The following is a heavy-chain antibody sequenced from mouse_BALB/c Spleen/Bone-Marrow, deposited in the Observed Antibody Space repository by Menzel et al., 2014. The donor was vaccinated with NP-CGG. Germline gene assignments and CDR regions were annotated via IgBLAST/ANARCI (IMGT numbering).Heavy chain of an antibody. CDR3: ARTYFDY. J-gene: IGHJ2*01. V-gene: IGHV1S81*02. Sequence: QVQLQQPGAELVKPGASVKLSCKASGYTFTSYWMHWVKQRPGQGLEWIGEINPSNGRTNYNEKFKSRATLTVDKSSSTAYMQLSSLTSEDSAVYCCARTYFDYRGQGTTLTVSS. CDR2: INPSNGRT. CDR1: GYTFTSYW.